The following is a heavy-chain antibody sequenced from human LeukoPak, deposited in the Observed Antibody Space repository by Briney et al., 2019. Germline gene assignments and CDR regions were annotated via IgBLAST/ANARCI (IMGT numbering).Heavy chain of an antibody. CDR2: IYSGGST. D-gene: IGHD7-27*01. CDR3: AREGPLTGDAFDI. CDR1: GFTVSSNY. J-gene: IGHJ3*02. Sequence: PGGSLRLSCAASGFTVSSNYMSWVRQAPGKGLEWVSVIYSGGSTYYADSVKGRFTISRDNSKNTLYLQMNSLRDEDTAVYYCAREGPLTGDAFDIWGQGTMVTVSS. V-gene: IGHV3-66*01.